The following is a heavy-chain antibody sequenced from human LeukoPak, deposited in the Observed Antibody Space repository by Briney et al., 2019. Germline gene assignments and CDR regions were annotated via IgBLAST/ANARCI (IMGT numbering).Heavy chain of an antibody. J-gene: IGHJ4*02. CDR1: GGSFSGYY. V-gene: IGHV4-34*01. CDR3: ARAADSGSLFFDY. CDR2: INHSGST. D-gene: IGHD1-26*01. Sequence: KSSETLSLTCAVYGGSFSGYYWSWMRQPPGKGLEWIGEINHSGSTNDNPSLKSRVTISVDTSKNQFSLKLSSVTAADTAVYYCARAADSGSLFFDYWGQGTLVTVSS.